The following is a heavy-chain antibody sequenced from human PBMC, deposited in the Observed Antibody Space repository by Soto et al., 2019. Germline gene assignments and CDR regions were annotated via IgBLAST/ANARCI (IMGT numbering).Heavy chain of an antibody. CDR1: EFTFSSYG. D-gene: IGHD1-26*01. CDR2: ISYDGSNK. Sequence: GGSLRLSCAASEFTFSSYGMRWVRQAPGKGLEWVALISYDGSNKYYADSVKGRFTISRDNSKNTLYLQMNSLRAEDTAVYYCAKDVVVGATPGLGDYYYYYGMDVWGQGTTVTVSS. J-gene: IGHJ6*02. CDR3: AKDVVVGATPGLGDYYYYYGMDV. V-gene: IGHV3-30*18.